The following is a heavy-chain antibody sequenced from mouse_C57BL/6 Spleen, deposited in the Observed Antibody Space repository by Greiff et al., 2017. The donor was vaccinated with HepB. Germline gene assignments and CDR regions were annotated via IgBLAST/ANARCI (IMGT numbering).Heavy chain of an antibody. CDR3: ASIYDGYYVLYAMDY. CDR1: GFNIKNTY. Sequence: VQLKESVAELVRPGASVKLSCTASGFNIKNTYMHWVKQRPEQGLEWIGRIDPANGNTKYAPKFQGKATITADTSSNTAYLQLSSLTSEDTAIYYCASIYDGYYVLYAMDYWGQGTSVTVSS. CDR2: IDPANGNT. D-gene: IGHD2-3*01. V-gene: IGHV14-3*01. J-gene: IGHJ4*01.